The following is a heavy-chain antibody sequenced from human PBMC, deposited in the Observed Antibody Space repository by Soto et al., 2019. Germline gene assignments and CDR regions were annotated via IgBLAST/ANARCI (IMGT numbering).Heavy chain of an antibody. V-gene: IGHV3-30-3*01. CDR1: GFTFSSYA. CDR2: ISYDGSNK. D-gene: IGHD3-10*01. J-gene: IGHJ4*02. Sequence: QVQLVESGGGVVQPGRSLRLSCAASGFTFSSYAMHWVSQAPGKGLEWVAVISYDGSNKYYADSVKGRFTISRDNSKNTLYLQMNSLRAEDTAVYYCARESSYGSGSYPYFDYWGQGTLVTVSS. CDR3: ARESSYGSGSYPYFDY.